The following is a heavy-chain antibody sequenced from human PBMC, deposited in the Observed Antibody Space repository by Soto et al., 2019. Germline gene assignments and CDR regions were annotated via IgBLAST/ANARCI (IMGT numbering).Heavy chain of an antibody. V-gene: IGHV3-30-3*01. Sequence: QVQLVESGGGVVQPGRSLRLSCAASGFTFSNDVMHWVRQAPGKGLEWLSLTSFDGRDKFYLDSVKGRFTISRDNSKSTLYLQINSLRDEDTAMYYCARSSPQTGRHSVDVWGQGTMVIVSS. CDR3: ARSSPQTGRHSVDV. CDR1: GFTFSNDV. D-gene: IGHD3-10*01. CDR2: TSFDGRDK. J-gene: IGHJ3*01.